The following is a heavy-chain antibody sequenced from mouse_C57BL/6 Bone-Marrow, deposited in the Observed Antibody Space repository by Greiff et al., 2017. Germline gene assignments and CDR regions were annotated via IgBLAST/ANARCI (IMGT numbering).Heavy chain of an antibody. CDR2: IHPSDSAT. CDR3: ALYYGNYVGVWFAY. D-gene: IGHD2-1*01. CDR1: GYTFTSYW. V-gene: IGHV1-74*01. J-gene: IGHJ3*01. Sequence: VQLQQPGAELVKPGASVKVSCKASGYTFTSYWMHWVQQRPGQGLEWIGRIHPSDSATKSTPKFKGKATLTVDKSSSTAYMQLSSLTSEDSAVYYCALYYGNYVGVWFAYWGQGTLVTVSA.